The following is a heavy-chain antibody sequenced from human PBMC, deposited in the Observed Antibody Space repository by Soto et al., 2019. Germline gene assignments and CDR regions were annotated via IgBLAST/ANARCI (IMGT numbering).Heavy chain of an antibody. D-gene: IGHD3-10*01. Sequence: HPGGSPRLSCAASGFTFSVYGMHWVRQAPGKGLEWVAVIWYDGSNKYYADSVKGRFTISRDNAKNSLFLQLNSLRAEDTSLYYCVRSGDYRSGSYWYFFDYWGQGALVTVSS. J-gene: IGHJ4*02. CDR2: IWYDGSNK. V-gene: IGHV3-33*01. CDR1: GFTFSVYG. CDR3: VRSGDYRSGSYWYFFDY.